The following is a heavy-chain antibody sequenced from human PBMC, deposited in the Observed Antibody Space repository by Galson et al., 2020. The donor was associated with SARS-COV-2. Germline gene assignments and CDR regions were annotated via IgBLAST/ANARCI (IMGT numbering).Heavy chain of an antibody. J-gene: IGHJ6*02. CDR3: ARGGGEGKLILTGNGLDV. CDR1: GFTFSLYA. Sequence: GGSLRLSCAASGFTFSLYAMHWVRQAPGKGLEWVAIVSYDGSIKYSIESVKGRPTISRDNSKNTLYLQLNRLRPEDTAVYYCARGGGEGKLILTGNGLDVWGQGTTITVSS. CDR2: VSYDGSIK. V-gene: IGHV3-30*04. D-gene: IGHD3-9*01.